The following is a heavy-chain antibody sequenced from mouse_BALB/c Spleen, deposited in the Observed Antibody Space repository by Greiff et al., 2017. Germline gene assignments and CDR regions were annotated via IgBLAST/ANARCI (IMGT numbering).Heavy chain of an antibody. V-gene: IGHV10-1*02. Sequence: EAGGGLVQPKGSLKLSCAASGFTFNTYAMNWVRQAPGKGLEWVARIRSKSNNYATYYADSVKDRFTISRDDSQSMLYLQMNNLKTEDTAMYYCVRHYYGFAYWGQGTLVTVSA. CDR1: GFTFNTYA. CDR3: VRHYYGFAY. J-gene: IGHJ3*01. CDR2: IRSKSNNYAT. D-gene: IGHD1-2*01.